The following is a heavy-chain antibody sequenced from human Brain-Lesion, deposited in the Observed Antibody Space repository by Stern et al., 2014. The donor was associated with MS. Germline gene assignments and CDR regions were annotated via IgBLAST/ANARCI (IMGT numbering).Heavy chain of an antibody. CDR1: GGSVSSTSYA. CDR2: IYYSGNT. Sequence: VQLVQSGPGLVKPSETLSLTCTVAGGSVSSTSYAWAWIRQPPGKGLEWIGTIYYSGNTYYSPPLKSRLTISLDPAQNQFFLSLGSVTAADTAVYYCAGEEDIRYCSGGSCTGNWFDPWGQGTLVTVSS. J-gene: IGHJ5*02. V-gene: IGHV4-39*01. CDR3: AGEEDIRYCSGGSCTGNWFDP. D-gene: IGHD2-15*01.